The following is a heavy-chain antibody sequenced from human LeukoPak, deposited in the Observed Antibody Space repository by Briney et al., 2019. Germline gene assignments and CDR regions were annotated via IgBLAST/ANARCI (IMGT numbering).Heavy chain of an antibody. CDR1: GFIFSDHG. J-gene: IGHJ4*02. CDR2: IRSDGTNK. CDR3: ARGKWEPLDY. V-gene: IGHV3-30*02. Sequence: PGGSLRLSCAASGFIFSDHGMHWVRQAPGKGLEWVAFIRSDGTNKYYADSVKGRFTISRDNAKNSLYLQMNSLRAEDTAVYYCARGKWEPLDYWGQGTLVTVSS. D-gene: IGHD1-26*01.